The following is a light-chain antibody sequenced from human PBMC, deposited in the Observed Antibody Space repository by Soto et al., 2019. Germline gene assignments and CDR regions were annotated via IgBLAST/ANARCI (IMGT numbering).Light chain of an antibody. J-gene: IGLJ2*01. CDR1: SSDVGAYNY. Sequence: QSALTQPASVSGSPGQSITISCTGTSSDVGAYNYVSWYQKHPGTAPKLIIYEVSNRPSGVSNRFTGSKSGNTASLTISGLQAEDEADYFCISYTTSTTVTFGGGTKVTVL. V-gene: IGLV2-14*01. CDR3: ISYTTSTTVT. CDR2: EVS.